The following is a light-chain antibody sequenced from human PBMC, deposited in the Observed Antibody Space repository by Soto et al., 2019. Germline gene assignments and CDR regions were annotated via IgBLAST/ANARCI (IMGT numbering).Light chain of an antibody. Sequence: DIQMTQSPSSLSASVGDRVTITCQASQNINNYLNWYQQKPGRAPKLLIYDASTLETGVPSRFSGSGSGTEFTLTISSLQPDDSATYFCQQYNSYSWTFGQGTKVDIK. CDR3: QQYNSYSWT. CDR2: DAS. V-gene: IGKV1-5*01. J-gene: IGKJ1*01. CDR1: QNINNY.